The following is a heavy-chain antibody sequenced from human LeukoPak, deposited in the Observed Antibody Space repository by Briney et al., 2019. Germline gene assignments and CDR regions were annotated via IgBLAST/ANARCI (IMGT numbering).Heavy chain of an antibody. V-gene: IGHV3-74*01. CDR3: ARGLSTNWFDP. CDR2: INGDGSTT. CDR1: GFTFSSYW. J-gene: IGHJ5*02. Sequence: AGGSLRLSCAASGFTFSSYWMHWVRQVPGKGLVLVSRINGDGSTTTYADSVKGRFTISRDNAKNALNLQMNSLRAEDTAVYYCARGLSTNWFDPWGQGTQVTVSS.